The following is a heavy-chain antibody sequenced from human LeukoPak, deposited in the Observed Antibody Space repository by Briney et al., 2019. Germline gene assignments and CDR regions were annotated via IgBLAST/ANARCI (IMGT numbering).Heavy chain of an antibody. J-gene: IGHJ2*01. CDR2: INPNSGGT. D-gene: IGHD7-27*01. CDR3: ASLTGDVSAGYFDL. Sequence: ASVKVSCKASGYTFTGYYMHWVRQAPGQGLEWMGWINPNSGGTNYAQKFQGRVTMTRDTSISTAYMELSSLRSEDTAVYYCASLTGDVSAGYFDLWGRGTLVTVSS. V-gene: IGHV1-2*02. CDR1: GYTFTGYY.